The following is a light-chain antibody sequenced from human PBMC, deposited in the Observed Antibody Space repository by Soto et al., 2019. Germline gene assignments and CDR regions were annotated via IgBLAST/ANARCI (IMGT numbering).Light chain of an antibody. CDR1: QGIIDY. CDR3: QKYDTAPQT. CDR2: AAS. J-gene: IGKJ1*01. Sequence: DIPMTQSPSSLSASVGDTVTITCRTSQGIIDYLAWYQQRPGKVPKLLIYAASTLQTGVPSRFSGSGAGTDFTLTISSLQPEDVATYHCQKYDTAPQTFGQGTRVEIK. V-gene: IGKV1-27*01.